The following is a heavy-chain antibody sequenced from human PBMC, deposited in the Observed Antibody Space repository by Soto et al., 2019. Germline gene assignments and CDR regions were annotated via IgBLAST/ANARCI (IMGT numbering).Heavy chain of an antibody. CDR3: ARGRGYSGYARWFDP. CDR1: GGSFSGYY. V-gene: IGHV4-34*01. CDR2: INHSGST. D-gene: IGHD5-12*01. Sequence: QVQLQQWGAGLLKPSETLSLTCAVYGGSFSGYYWSWIRQPPGKGMEWIGEINHSGSTNYNTSLKSRVTIHVDTSKNQFSLKLSSVTAADTAVYYCARGRGYSGYARWFDPWGQGTLVTVSS. J-gene: IGHJ5*02.